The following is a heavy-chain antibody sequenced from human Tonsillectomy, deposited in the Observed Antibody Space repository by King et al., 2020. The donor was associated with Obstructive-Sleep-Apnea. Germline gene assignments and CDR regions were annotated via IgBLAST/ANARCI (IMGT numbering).Heavy chain of an antibody. CDR3: TRPGGDASYYYGMDV. CDR2: IRRKDNNYAT. D-gene: IGHD2-21*02. CDR1: GVIIIGSA. V-gene: IGHV3-73*02. Sequence: VQLVESGGGLVLLGGSLTLPCAASGVIIIGSAMHWVRQASGEGLEGIGRIRRKDNNYATAYAAWVKGRFTVSRDDSKNTAYLQMKSLKTEDTAVYYCTRPGGDASYYYGMDVWGQGATVTVSS. J-gene: IGHJ6*02.